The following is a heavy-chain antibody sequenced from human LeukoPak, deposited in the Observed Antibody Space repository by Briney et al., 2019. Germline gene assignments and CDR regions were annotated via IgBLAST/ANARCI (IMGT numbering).Heavy chain of an antibody. V-gene: IGHV1-69*01. D-gene: IGHD3-3*01. CDR3: ARSFYYDFWSGYTFDY. CDR2: IIPIFDTA. Sequence: SVKVSCKASGGTFSSYAISWVRQAPGQGLGWMGGIIPIFDTANYAQKFQGRVTITADESTSTAYMELSSLRSEDTAVYYCARSFYYDFWSGYTFDYWGQGTLVTVSS. CDR1: GGTFSSYA. J-gene: IGHJ4*02.